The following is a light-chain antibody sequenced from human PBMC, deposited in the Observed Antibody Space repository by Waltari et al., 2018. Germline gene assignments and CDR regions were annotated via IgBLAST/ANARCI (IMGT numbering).Light chain of an antibody. CDR3: QQRTSWPLT. J-gene: IGKJ4*01. CDR1: QGISSN. CDR2: EAS. Sequence: EIVLTQSPATLSLSPGERATLPCRARQGISSNLGWYQQKPGQAPRLLIHEASKRATGIPARFLGSGSGTDFTLTISSLEAEDFAVYYCQQRTSWPLTFGGGTRVEVK. V-gene: IGKV3-11*01.